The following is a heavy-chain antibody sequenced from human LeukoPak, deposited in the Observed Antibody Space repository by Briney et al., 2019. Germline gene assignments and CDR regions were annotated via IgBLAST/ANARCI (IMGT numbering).Heavy chain of an antibody. CDR2: IYPGDSDT. V-gene: IGHV5-51*01. CDR3: ARLPTRRKLAAAGTGNWFDP. D-gene: IGHD6-13*01. Sequence: GESLKISCKGSGYSFTSYWIGWVRQMPGKGLEWMGIIYPGDSDTRYSPSFQGQVTISADKSISTAYLQWSSLKASDTAMYYCARLPTRRKLAAAGTGNWFDPWGQGTLLTVSS. J-gene: IGHJ5*02. CDR1: GYSFTSYW.